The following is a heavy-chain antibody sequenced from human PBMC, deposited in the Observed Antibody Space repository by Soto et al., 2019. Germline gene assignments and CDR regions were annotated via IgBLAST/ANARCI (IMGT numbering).Heavy chain of an antibody. J-gene: IGHJ3*02. V-gene: IGHV3-15*01. Sequence: GGSLRLSCAASGFTFSNAWMSWVRQAPGKGLEWVGRIKSKTDGGTTDYAAPVKGRFTISRDDSKNTQYLQMNSLKTEDKAVCSFPTEKGSSWSFSSPYPFNTWGQGKM. CDR1: GFTFSNAW. D-gene: IGHD6-13*01. CDR3: PTEKGSSWSFSSPYPFNT. CDR2: IKSKTDGGTT.